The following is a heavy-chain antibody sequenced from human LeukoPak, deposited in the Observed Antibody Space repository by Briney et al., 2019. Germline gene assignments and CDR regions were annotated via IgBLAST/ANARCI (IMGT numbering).Heavy chain of an antibody. V-gene: IGHV1-8*02. CDR2: INPNSGNT. Sequence: ASVKVSCKASGYTFTGYYMHWVRQAPGQGLEWMGWINPNSGNTGYAQKFQGRVTMTRNTSISTAYMELSSLRSEDTAVYYCARVPNDHYGSGEDNDYWGQGTLVTVSS. CDR3: ARVPNDHYGSGEDNDY. J-gene: IGHJ4*02. D-gene: IGHD3-10*01. CDR1: GYTFTGYY.